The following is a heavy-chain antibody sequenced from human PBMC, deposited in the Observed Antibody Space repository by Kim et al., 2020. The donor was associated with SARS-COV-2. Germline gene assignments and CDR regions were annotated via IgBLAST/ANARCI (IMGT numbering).Heavy chain of an antibody. D-gene: IGHD3-3*01. CDR2: YT. V-gene: IGHV5-10-1*01. Sequence: YTNDSPSFQGHVTISADKSISTAYLQWSSLKASDTAMYYCARHGDNWCDPWGQGTLVTVSS. J-gene: IGHJ5*02. CDR3: ARHGDNWCDP.